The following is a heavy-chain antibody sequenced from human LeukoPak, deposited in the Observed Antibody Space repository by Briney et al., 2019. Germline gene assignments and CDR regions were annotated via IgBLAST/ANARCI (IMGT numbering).Heavy chain of an antibody. V-gene: IGHV3-48*02. Sequence: PGGSLRLSCAASGFTFSSYGMNWIRQAPGKGLEWISHISSTSTALYYADSVEGRFTISRDNAKNSLSLQMSSLRDEDTAVYYCVTAAVAGTVYWGQGTLVTVSS. CDR3: VTAAVAGTVY. CDR1: GFTFSSYG. D-gene: IGHD6-19*01. J-gene: IGHJ4*02. CDR2: ISSTSTAL.